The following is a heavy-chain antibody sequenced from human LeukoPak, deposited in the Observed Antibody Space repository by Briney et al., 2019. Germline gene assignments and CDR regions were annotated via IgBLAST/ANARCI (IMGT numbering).Heavy chain of an antibody. CDR3: ARSPLVGDNWFDP. CDR1: GYTFTDYY. Sequence: GASVKVSCKASGYTFTDYYMHWVRQAPGQGLEWMGRIIPIFGTANYAQKFQGRVTITTDESTSTAYMELSSLRSEDTAVYYCARSPLVGDNWFDPWGQGTLVTVSS. J-gene: IGHJ5*02. V-gene: IGHV1-69*05. D-gene: IGHD2-2*01. CDR2: IIPIFGTA.